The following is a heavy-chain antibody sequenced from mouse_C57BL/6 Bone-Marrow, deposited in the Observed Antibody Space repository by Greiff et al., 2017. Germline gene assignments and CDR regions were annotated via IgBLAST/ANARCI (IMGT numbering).Heavy chain of an antibody. J-gene: IGHJ1*03. Sequence: VQLQQPGAELVKPGASVKLSCKASGYTFTSYWMHWVKQRPGQGLEWIGIIHPNSGSTNYNEKFKSKATLTVDKSSSTAYMQLSSLTSEDSAVYYCAREAYWYFDVWGTGTTVTVSS. CDR2: IHPNSGST. CDR1: GYTFTSYW. CDR3: AREAYWYFDV. V-gene: IGHV1-64*01.